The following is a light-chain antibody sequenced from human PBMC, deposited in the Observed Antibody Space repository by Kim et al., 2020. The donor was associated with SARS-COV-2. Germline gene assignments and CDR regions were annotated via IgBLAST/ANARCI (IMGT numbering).Light chain of an antibody. CDR1: QDIVNY. Sequence: DIQMTQSPSSLTASVGDRVTITCQASQDIVNYLNWYQQRPGKAPKLLIYDASTLETGVPSRFSGGGYGTDFTLTISSLQPEDVATYYCQQYDNLPLTFGGGTKMDIK. CDR2: DAS. V-gene: IGKV1-33*01. CDR3: QQYDNLPLT. J-gene: IGKJ4*01.